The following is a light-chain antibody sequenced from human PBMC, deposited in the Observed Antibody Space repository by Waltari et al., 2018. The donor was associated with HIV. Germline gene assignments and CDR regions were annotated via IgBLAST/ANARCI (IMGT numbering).Light chain of an antibody. CDR3: VPYMGGCIWV. J-gene: IGLJ3*02. V-gene: IGLV8-61*01. CDR2: STN. CDR1: SGSVSTSYY. Sequence: QTVVTQEPSFAVSPGGTVTLTCGLSSGSVSTSYYPSWYQQTPGQAPRTLIYSTNTRSSGVPARFSGSILGHKAGLTITGAQADDESDYSCVPYMGGCIWVFGGATKVTVL.